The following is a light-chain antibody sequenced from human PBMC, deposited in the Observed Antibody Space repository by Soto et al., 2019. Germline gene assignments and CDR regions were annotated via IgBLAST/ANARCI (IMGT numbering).Light chain of an antibody. CDR3: CSYAGSHTLV. Sequence: QSALTQAAAVSGCPGQSITISCTGTSDDVGSYNLVSWYQQYPGKAPKVLIYEDTKRPSGVSNRFSGSKSGNTASLTISGLQAEDESSYYCCSYAGSHTLVFGGGTKVTVL. J-gene: IGLJ3*02. CDR1: SDDVGSYNL. V-gene: IGLV2-23*01. CDR2: EDT.